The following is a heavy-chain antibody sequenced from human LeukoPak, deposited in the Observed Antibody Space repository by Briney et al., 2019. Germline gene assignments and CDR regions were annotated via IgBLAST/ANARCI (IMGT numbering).Heavy chain of an antibody. V-gene: IGHV3-7*01. CDR1: GFTFRSYW. J-gene: IGHJ4*02. CDR2: INQDGSVK. CDR3: ASLYDSTAYPRGPDY. Sequence: GGSLRLSCAVSGFTFRSYWMSWFRQASGKGLEWVANINQDGSVKYYVDSVKGRFTISRDNAQNSLYVQMNSLRAEDTAVYYCASLYDSTAYPRGPDYWGQGTLVTVSS. D-gene: IGHD3-22*01.